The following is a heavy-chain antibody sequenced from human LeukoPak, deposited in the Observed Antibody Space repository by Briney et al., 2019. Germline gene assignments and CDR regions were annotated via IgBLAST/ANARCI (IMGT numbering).Heavy chain of an antibody. J-gene: IGHJ4*02. D-gene: IGHD4-23*01. V-gene: IGHV3-49*05. CDR1: GFTFGDYA. CDR3: TRDPHYYHGNPHDF. CDR2: IRSKDHVGTT. Sequence: KSGGSLRLSCTASGFTFGDYALSWFRQAPGKGLEWLSFIRSKDHVGTTEYAASVKGRFTISRDDSNSIAYLQMNSLIIEDTAVYFCTRDPHYYHGNPHDFWGQGTRVTVSS.